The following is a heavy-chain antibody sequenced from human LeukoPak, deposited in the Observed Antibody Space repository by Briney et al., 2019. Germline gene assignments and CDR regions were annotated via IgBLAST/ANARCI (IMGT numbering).Heavy chain of an antibody. J-gene: IGHJ4*02. D-gene: IGHD3-3*01. CDR1: GFTFSSYS. Sequence: PGGSLRLSCAASGFTFSSYSMNWVRQAPGKGLEWVSSISSSSSYIYYADSVKGRFTISRDNAKNSLYLQMNSLRAEDTAVYYCARAFNGKILEWSDYWRQGTLVTVSS. V-gene: IGHV3-21*01. CDR2: ISSSSSYI. CDR3: ARAFNGKILEWSDY.